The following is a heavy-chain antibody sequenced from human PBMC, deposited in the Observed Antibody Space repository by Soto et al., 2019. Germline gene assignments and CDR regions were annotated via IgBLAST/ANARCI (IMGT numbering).Heavy chain of an antibody. D-gene: IGHD3-10*01. CDR3: ARHVNRGAIVDY. V-gene: IGHV4-59*08. CDR1: GGSISSYY. J-gene: IGHJ4*02. CDR2: INYSGST. Sequence: SETLSLTCTVSGGSISSYYWSWIRQPPGKGLEWIGYINYSGSTTYNPSLRSRVTISVDTSKNQLSLKLSSVTAADTAVYYCARHVNRGAIVDYWGQGTLVTVSS.